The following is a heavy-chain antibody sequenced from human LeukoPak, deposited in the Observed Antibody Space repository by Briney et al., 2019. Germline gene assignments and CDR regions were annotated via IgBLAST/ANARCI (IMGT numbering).Heavy chain of an antibody. J-gene: IGHJ4*02. CDR3: ARDINWNDGGVSDY. D-gene: IGHD1-1*01. Sequence: LGGSLRLSCAASGFTFSSYGMHWVRQAPGKGLEWVAVISYDGSNKYYADSVKGRFTISRDNSKNTLYLQMNSLRAEDTAVYYCARDINWNDGGVSDYWGQGTLVTVSS. CDR2: ISYDGSNK. V-gene: IGHV3-30*03. CDR1: GFTFSSYG.